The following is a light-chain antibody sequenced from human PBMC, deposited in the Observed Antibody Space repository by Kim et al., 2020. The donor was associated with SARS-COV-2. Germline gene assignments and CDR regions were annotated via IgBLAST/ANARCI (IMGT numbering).Light chain of an antibody. Sequence: DIQMTQSPSSLSASVGDRVTITCRASQSISNYLNWYQHKPGRAPKLLIYAASSLHTGVPSRFSGSGSDTDFTLTISSLQPEDFATYYCQQRYSTPITFGQGTRLEIK. V-gene: IGKV1-39*01. J-gene: IGKJ5*01. CDR2: AAS. CDR1: QSISNY. CDR3: QQRYSTPIT.